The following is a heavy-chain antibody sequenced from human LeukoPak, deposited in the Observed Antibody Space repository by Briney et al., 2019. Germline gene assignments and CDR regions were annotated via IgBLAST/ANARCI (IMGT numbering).Heavy chain of an antibody. CDR2: IWYDGSNK. V-gene: IGHV3-33*01. CDR3: ARVDILTGRYFDY. J-gene: IGHJ4*02. CDR1: GFTFSSYG. D-gene: IGHD3-9*01. Sequence: PGGSLRLSCAASGFTFSSYGMHWVRQAPGKGLEWVAVIWYDGSNKYYADSVKGRFTISRDNSKNTLYLQMNSLRAEDTAVYYCARVDILTGRYFDYWGQGTLVTVSS.